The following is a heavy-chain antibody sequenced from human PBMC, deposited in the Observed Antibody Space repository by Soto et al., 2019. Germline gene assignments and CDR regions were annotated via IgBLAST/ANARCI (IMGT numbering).Heavy chain of an antibody. CDR3: ARGGRRGYSSGINDY. V-gene: IGHV4-34*01. D-gene: IGHD5-18*01. CDR2: INHSGST. Sequence: PSETLSLTCAVYGGSFSGYYWSWIRQPPGKGLEWIGEINHSGSTNYNPSLKSRVTISVDTSKNQFSLKLSSVTAADTAVYYCARGGRRGYSSGINDYWGQGTLATVSS. J-gene: IGHJ4*02. CDR1: GGSFSGYY.